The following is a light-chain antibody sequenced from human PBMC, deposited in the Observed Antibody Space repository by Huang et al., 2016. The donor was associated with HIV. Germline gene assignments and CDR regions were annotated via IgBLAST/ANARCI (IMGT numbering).Light chain of an antibody. CDR3: HQYNNWLLS. Sequence: EIVMTQSPATLSVSPGQRVTLSCRANRSVSTNLASYQQRPGPAPRLLSYGSSTRAPGIPARFSGSGSGTDFSLTISSLQSEDFALYYCHQYNNWLLSFGGGTRV. V-gene: IGKV3-15*01. CDR1: RSVSTN. CDR2: GSS. J-gene: IGKJ4*01.